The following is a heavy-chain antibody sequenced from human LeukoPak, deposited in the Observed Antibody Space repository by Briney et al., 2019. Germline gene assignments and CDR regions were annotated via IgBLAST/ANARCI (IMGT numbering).Heavy chain of an antibody. V-gene: IGHV4-39*01. CDR2: IYYSGST. CDR1: GGSISSSSYY. CDR3: ARLDYVWGSYPISNYYYYYYMDV. J-gene: IGHJ6*03. Sequence: SETLSLTCTVSGGSISSSSYYWGWIRQPPGKGLEWIGSIYYSGSTYYNPSLKSRVTISVDTSKNQFSLRLSSVTAADTAVYYCARLDYVWGSYPISNYYYYYYMDVWGKGTTVTVSS. D-gene: IGHD3-16*02.